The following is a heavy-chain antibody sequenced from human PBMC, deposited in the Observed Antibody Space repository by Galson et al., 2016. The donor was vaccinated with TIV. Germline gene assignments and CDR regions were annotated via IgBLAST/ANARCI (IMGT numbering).Heavy chain of an antibody. CDR1: GYTFTNDH. J-gene: IGHJ5*02. D-gene: IGHD2-2*01. V-gene: IGHV1-8*01. Sequence: SVKVSCKASGYTFTNDHIHWVRQVSGQGPERVGWMNPDNAKTGFAQKFQGRVAMTRNTSVSTVYMELSMLTSEDTAVYYCARLVSGSWYADWFDPWGQGTLVTVSS. CDR2: MNPDNAKT. CDR3: ARLVSGSWYADWFDP.